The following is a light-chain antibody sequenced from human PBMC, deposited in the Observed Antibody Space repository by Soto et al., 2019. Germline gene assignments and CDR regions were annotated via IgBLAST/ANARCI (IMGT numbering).Light chain of an antibody. Sequence: QSVLTQPPSVSGAPGQRVTISCTGSSSNIGAGYDVHWYQQLPGTAPKLLIYGNSNRPSGVPDRFSGSKSGTSASLAITGLQAEDEADYYCFSYSTSSTVVLGGGTKLTVL. J-gene: IGLJ2*01. CDR1: SSNIGAGYD. V-gene: IGLV1-40*01. CDR3: FSYSTSSTVV. CDR2: GNS.